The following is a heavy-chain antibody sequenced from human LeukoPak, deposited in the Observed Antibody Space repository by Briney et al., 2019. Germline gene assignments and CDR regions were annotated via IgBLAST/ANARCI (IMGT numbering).Heavy chain of an antibody. J-gene: IGHJ5*02. CDR2: IDHTGST. CDR1: GGSISSTNW. Sequence: SGTLSLNCAVSGGSISSTNWWNWVRQPPGKGLEWIGEIDHTGSTNYSPSLKSRLTISLDKSKNQFSLKLNSVTAADTAVYYCARELSAVVVPAAMPWFDPWGQGTLVTVSS. D-gene: IGHD2-2*01. V-gene: IGHV4-4*02. CDR3: ARELSAVVVPAAMPWFDP.